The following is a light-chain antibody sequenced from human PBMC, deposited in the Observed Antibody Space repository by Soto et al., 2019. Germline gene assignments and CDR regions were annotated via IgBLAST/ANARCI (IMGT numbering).Light chain of an antibody. Sequence: DIQMTQSPSSLSASVGDRVTITCRASQSISNYLNWYQQKPGKAHSLLIYAASSLQSGVQSRISGSGSGTDFNLTISSLQPEDLATYYCKQSYSCPLTFGGGTKVDIK. J-gene: IGKJ4*01. CDR3: KQSYSCPLT. CDR2: AAS. V-gene: IGKV1-39*01. CDR1: QSISNY.